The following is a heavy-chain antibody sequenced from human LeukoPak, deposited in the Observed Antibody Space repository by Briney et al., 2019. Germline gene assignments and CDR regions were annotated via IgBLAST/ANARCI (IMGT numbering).Heavy chain of an antibody. D-gene: IGHD3-16*01. V-gene: IGHV4-39*07. Sequence: PSETLSLTCTVSGGSMNSYSYYWGWIRQPPGKGLEWIGSIYYRGSTYYNPSLKSRVTVSVDTSKNQFSLKLTSVSAADTAVYYCARDRWSYDSSMSLGSYSYYYMDVWGKGTTVTVSS. CDR2: IYYRGST. CDR1: GGSMNSYSYY. J-gene: IGHJ6*03. CDR3: ARDRWSYDSSMSLGSYSYYYMDV.